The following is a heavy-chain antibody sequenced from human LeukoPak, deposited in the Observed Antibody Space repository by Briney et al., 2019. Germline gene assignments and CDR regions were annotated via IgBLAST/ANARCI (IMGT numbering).Heavy chain of an antibody. V-gene: IGHV1-18*01. CDR2: ISAYNGNT. D-gene: IGHD3-22*01. CDR3: ARRNYYDSSGYRYYFDY. J-gene: IGHJ4*02. Sequence: GGSLRLSCAASGFTFSSYWMSWVRQAPGQGLEWMGWISAYNGNTNYAQKLQGRVTMTTDTSTSTAYMELRSLRSDDTAVYYCARRNYYDSSGYRYYFDYWGQGTLVTVSS. CDR1: GFTFSSYW.